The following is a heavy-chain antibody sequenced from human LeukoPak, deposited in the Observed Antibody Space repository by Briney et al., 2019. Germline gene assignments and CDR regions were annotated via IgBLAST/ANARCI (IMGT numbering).Heavy chain of an antibody. V-gene: IGHV3-33*08. CDR3: ARGSGRQVAGRHYYYGMDV. CDR2: IWYDGSNK. CDR1: GFTFSSYG. Sequence: GGSLRLSCAASGFTFSSYGMHWVRQAPGKGLEWVAVIWYDGSNKYYADSVKGRFTISRDNSKNTLYLQMNSLRAEDTAVYYCARGSGRQVAGRHYYYGMDVWGQGTTVTVSS. D-gene: IGHD6-19*01. J-gene: IGHJ6*02.